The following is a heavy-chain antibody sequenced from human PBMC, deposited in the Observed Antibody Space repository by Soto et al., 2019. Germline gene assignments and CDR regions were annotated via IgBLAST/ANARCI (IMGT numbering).Heavy chain of an antibody. D-gene: IGHD5-18*01. CDR1: GGSINTFS. Sequence: ETLSLTCTVSGGSINTFSWSWVRQPAGTGLVWIGRIFSSESTSFTPSLERRVAMSVDTSKNHFSLNLSSVTAADIAVYYCAREGSYSAYNFAHGIQLWSFAFWGLGALVTVS. CDR3: AREGSYSAYNFAHGIQLWSFAF. J-gene: IGHJ4*02. CDR2: IFSSEST. V-gene: IGHV4-4*07.